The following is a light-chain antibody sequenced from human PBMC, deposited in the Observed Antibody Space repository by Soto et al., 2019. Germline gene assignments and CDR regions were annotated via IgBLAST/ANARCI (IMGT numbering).Light chain of an antibody. Sequence: EVVLTQSPGTVSLSPGERATLSCRASQSVTSNYLAWYQQKPGQAPRLLIYAASSRATGIPDRFSGSGSGTDFTLSISRLESEDFAVYYCHQYASSSTWTFGQGNKVEI. V-gene: IGKV3-20*01. CDR1: QSVTSNY. J-gene: IGKJ1*01. CDR2: AAS. CDR3: HQYASSSTWT.